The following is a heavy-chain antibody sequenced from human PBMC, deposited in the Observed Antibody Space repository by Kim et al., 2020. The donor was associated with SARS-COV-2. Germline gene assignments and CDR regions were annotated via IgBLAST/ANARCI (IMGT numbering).Heavy chain of an antibody. CDR2: IRSKANSYAT. Sequence: GGSLRLSCAASGFTFSGSAIHWVRQASGKGLEWVGRIRSKANSYATAYAASVKGRFTISRDDSKNTAYLQMNSLKTEDTAVYYCTRSAATGWYYGMDVWGQGTTVTVSS. CDR3: TRSAATGWYYGMDV. J-gene: IGHJ6*02. V-gene: IGHV3-73*01. CDR1: GFTFSGSA. D-gene: IGHD6-13*01.